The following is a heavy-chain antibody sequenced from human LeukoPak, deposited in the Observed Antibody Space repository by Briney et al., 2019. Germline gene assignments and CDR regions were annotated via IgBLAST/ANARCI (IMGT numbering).Heavy chain of an antibody. CDR2: IQYDGSNA. Sequence: PGGSLRLSCAASRFTFSSYGMHWVRQAPGQGLEWVAYIQYDGSNAQYADSVKGRFSISRDKSKNTLYLQMNSLRAEDTAVYYCARGGSYLSAFDIWGQGTMVTVSS. J-gene: IGHJ3*02. D-gene: IGHD1-26*01. CDR1: RFTFSSYG. V-gene: IGHV3-30*02. CDR3: ARGGSYLSAFDI.